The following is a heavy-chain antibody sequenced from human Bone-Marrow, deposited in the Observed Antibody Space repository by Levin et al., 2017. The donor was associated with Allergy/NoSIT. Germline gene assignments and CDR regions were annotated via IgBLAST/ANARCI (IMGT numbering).Heavy chain of an antibody. V-gene: IGHV3-49*03. J-gene: IGHJ4*02. Sequence: GGSLRLSCTGSGFTFGDYGLTWFRQAPGKGLEWLGYIRSKAYGGSPEYAASVKGRFTISRDDSKSIAYLQMDSLKIEDTAVYYCTRSPVSSYVTDCGGDCWYYDYWGQGTLVTVSS. D-gene: IGHD2-21*02. CDR3: TRSPVSSYVTDCGGDCWYYDY. CDR1: GFTFGDYG. CDR2: IRSKAYGGSP.